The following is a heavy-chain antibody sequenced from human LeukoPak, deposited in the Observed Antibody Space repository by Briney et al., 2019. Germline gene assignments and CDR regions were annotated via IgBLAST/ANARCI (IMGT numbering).Heavy chain of an antibody. V-gene: IGHV3-9*01. Sequence: GGSLRLSCAASGFTFDDYAMHWVRQAPGKGLEWVSGISWNSGSIGYADSVKGRFTISRDNVENSLYLQMNSLRVEDTAVYYCARVWGSYQSDYWGQGTLVTVSS. D-gene: IGHD3-16*02. J-gene: IGHJ4*02. CDR3: ARVWGSYQSDY. CDR2: ISWNSGSI. CDR1: GFTFDDYA.